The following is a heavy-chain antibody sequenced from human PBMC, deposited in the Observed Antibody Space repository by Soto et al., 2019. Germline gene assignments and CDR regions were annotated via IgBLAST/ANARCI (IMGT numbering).Heavy chain of an antibody. Sequence: GESLKISCKGSGYSFTSYWIGWVRQMPGKGLEWMGIIYPGDSDTRYSPSFQGQVTISVDTSKNQFSLHLTSVTAADTAVYFCAREDDGGDSLDVWGQGTTVTVSS. CDR1: GYSFTSYW. D-gene: IGHD2-21*02. CDR2: IYPGDSDT. J-gene: IGHJ6*02. V-gene: IGHV5-51*01. CDR3: AREDDGGDSLDV.